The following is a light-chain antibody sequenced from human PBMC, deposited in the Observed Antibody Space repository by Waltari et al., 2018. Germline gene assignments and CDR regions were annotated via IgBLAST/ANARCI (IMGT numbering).Light chain of an antibody. CDR3: CSYAGSGTGV. CDR1: NSDVGSYNL. V-gene: IGLV2-23*02. Sequence: QSALTQPASVSGSPGQSIAISCTGTNSDVGSYNLVSWYQHHPGKAPKLLIYEVNKRPSWVSNRFAGFKSGNTASLTISGLQAEDEADYYCCSYAGSGTGVFGTGTKVTVL. J-gene: IGLJ1*01. CDR2: EVN.